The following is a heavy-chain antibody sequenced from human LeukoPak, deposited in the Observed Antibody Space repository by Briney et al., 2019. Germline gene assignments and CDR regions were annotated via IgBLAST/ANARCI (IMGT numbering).Heavy chain of an antibody. CDR3: ARVPSLKYNWNDNGWFDP. CDR1: GYTFTSYG. J-gene: IGHJ5*02. D-gene: IGHD1-1*01. Sequence: ASVKVSCKASGYTFTSYGISWVRQAPGQGLEWMGWISAYNGNTNYAQKLQGRVTMTTDTSTSTAYMELRSLRSDDTAVYYCARVPSLKYNWNDNGWFDPWGQGTLVTVSS. CDR2: ISAYNGNT. V-gene: IGHV1-18*04.